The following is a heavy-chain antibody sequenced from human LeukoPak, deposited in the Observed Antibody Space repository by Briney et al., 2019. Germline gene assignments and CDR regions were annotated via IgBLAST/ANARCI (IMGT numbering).Heavy chain of an antibody. Sequence: PSETLSLTCTVSGGSISSSSYYWGWIRQPPEKGMEWIGSIYYSGSTYYIPSLKSRVTISVDTSKNQFSLKLSSVTAADTAVYYCARQPPVLRFLEWSYYFDYWGQGTLVTVSS. V-gene: IGHV4-39*01. CDR2: IYYSGST. CDR3: ARQPPVLRFLEWSYYFDY. J-gene: IGHJ4*02. D-gene: IGHD3-3*01. CDR1: GGSISSSSYY.